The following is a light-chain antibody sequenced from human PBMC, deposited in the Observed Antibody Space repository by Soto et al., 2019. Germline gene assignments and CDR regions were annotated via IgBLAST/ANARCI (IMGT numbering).Light chain of an antibody. CDR2: EVS. CDR1: STDIGSYRF. J-gene: IGLJ3*02. CDR3: SSFSSSTTVLV. Sequence: QSALTQPASVSGSPGQSLTISCTGSSTDIGSYRFVSWYQQHPGKAPKVIIYEVSNRPSGVSSRFSGAKSGNTASLTISGLQAEDEADYYCSSFSSSTTVLVFGGGTKVTVL. V-gene: IGLV2-14*01.